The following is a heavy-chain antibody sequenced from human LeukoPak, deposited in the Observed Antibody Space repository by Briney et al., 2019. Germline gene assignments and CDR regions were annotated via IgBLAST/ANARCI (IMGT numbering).Heavy chain of an antibody. CDR3: AKGVGATLDDAFDI. CDR2: ISSSGSTI. D-gene: IGHD1-26*01. CDR1: GFTFSSYE. Sequence: GGSLRLSCAASGFTFSSYEMNWVRQAPGKGLEWVSYISSSGSTIYYADSVKGRFTISRDNAKNSLYLQMNSLGAEDMALYYCAKGVGATLDDAFDIWGQGTMVTVSS. J-gene: IGHJ3*02. V-gene: IGHV3-48*03.